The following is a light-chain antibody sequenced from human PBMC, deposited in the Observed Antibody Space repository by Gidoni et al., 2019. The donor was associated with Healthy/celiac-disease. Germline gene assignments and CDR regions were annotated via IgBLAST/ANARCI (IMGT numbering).Light chain of an antibody. CDR2: GKN. CDR3: NSRDSSGNHVV. CDR1: SLRSYD. Sequence: SSELTQDPAVSVAFGQTVRITCQGDSLRSYDASWYHQKPGQAPVLVIYGKNNRPSGIPDRFSGSSSGNTASLTITGAQAEDEADYYCNSRDSSGNHVVFGGGTKLTVL. V-gene: IGLV3-19*01. J-gene: IGLJ2*01.